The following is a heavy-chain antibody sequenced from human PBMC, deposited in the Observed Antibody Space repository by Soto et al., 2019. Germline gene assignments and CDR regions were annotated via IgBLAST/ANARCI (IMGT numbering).Heavy chain of an antibody. CDR3: ARVMENGDYPYYFDY. CDR1: GGSISSGGYY. Sequence: QVQLQESGPGLVKPSQTLSLTCTVSGGSISSGGYYWSWIRQHPGKGLEWIGYIYYSGSTYYNPSLKSRVTISGDTSKNQFSLKLSSVTAADTAVYYCARVMENGDYPYYFDYWGQGTLVTVSS. V-gene: IGHV4-31*03. D-gene: IGHD4-17*01. CDR2: IYYSGST. J-gene: IGHJ4*02.